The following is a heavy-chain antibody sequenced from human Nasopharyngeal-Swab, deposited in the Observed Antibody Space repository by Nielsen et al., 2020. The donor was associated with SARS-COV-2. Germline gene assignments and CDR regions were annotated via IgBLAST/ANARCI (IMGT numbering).Heavy chain of an antibody. J-gene: IGHJ4*02. D-gene: IGHD2-21*02. V-gene: IGHV3-33*01. CDR2: IWYDTRNK. Sequence: GGSLRLSCAASGLTFSSYGMHWVRQAPGQGLEWVAVIWYDTRNKYYADSVKGRFTISRANSKNTLYLQMNSLTAEDTAVYYCAREGAYCGGYCYSGFDYWGQGTLVTVSS. CDR1: GLTFSSYG. CDR3: AREGAYCGGYCYSGFDY.